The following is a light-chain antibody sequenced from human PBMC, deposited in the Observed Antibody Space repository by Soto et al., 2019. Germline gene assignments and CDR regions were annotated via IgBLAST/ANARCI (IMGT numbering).Light chain of an antibody. J-gene: IGKJ1*01. CDR3: QQSGSSPRT. Sequence: EIVLTQSPGTLSLSPGERATLSCRASQSVSSSHLAWYQQKPGQAPRLLIYGASSRASGIPDRFSGSGSGTDFTLTISRLEPEDFAVYYCQQSGSSPRTFGQGTNVESK. V-gene: IGKV3-20*01. CDR2: GAS. CDR1: QSVSSSH.